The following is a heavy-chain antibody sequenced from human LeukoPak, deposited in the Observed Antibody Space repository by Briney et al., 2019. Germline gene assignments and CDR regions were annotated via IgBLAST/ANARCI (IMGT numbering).Heavy chain of an antibody. CDR3: ARGREGVLLWFAEPLRFDP. D-gene: IGHD3-10*01. J-gene: IGHJ5*02. CDR1: GGSFSGYY. V-gene: IGHV4-34*01. CDR2: INHSGST. Sequence: PSETLSLTCAVYGGSFSGYYWSWIRQPPGKGLEWIGEINHSGSTNYNPSLKSRVTISVDTSKNQFSLKLSSVTAADTAVYYCARGREGVLLWFAEPLRFDPWGQGTLVTVSS.